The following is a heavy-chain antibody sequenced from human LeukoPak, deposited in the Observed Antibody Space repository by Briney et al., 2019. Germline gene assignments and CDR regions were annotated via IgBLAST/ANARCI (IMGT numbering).Heavy chain of an antibody. Sequence: SETLSLTCAVSGYSISSGYYWGLSRQPPGKVLEWIGSIYHSGSTYYKPSVKRRVTISVDTSKNQFSLKLSSVTAADTAVYYCARDPCSSTRCYVNYYYYMDVWGKGTTVTVSS. CDR3: ARDPCSSTRCYVNYYYYMDV. V-gene: IGHV4-38-2*02. J-gene: IGHJ6*03. D-gene: IGHD2-2*01. CDR1: GYSISSGYY. CDR2: IYHSGST.